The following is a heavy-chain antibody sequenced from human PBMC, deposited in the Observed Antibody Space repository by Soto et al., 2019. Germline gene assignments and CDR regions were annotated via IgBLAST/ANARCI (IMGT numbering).Heavy chain of an antibody. CDR3: ARLARSSGWLSVNKTDFDY. CDR1: GGTFSSYA. J-gene: IGHJ4*02. D-gene: IGHD6-19*01. Sequence: GASVKVSCKASGGTFSSYAISWVRQAPGQGLEWMGGIIPIFGTANYAQKFQGRVTITADESTSTAYMELSSLRSEDTAVYYCARLARSSGWLSVNKTDFDYWGQGTLVTVSS. V-gene: IGHV1-69*13. CDR2: IIPIFGTA.